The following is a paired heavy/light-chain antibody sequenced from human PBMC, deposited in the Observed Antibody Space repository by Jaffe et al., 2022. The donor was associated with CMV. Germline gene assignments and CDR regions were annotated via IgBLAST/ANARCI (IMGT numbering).Heavy chain of an antibody. CDR3: TTDFGETWGCGGDCYDLDAFDI. CDR1: GFTFSNAW. Sequence: EVQLVESGGGLVKPGGSLRLSCAASGFTFSNAWMSWVRQAPGKGLEWVGRIKSKTDGGTTDYAAPVKGRFTISRDDSKNTLYLQMNSLKTEDTAVYYCTTDFGETWGCGGDCYDLDAFDIWGQGTMVTVSS. J-gene: IGHJ3*02. CDR2: IKSKTDGGTT. D-gene: IGHD2-21*02. V-gene: IGHV3-15*01.
Light chain of an antibody. J-gene: IGKJ3*01. CDR3: MQATQFPVT. Sequence: DIVMTQTPLSSPVTLGQPASISCRSSQSLVHSDGNTYLSWLQQRPGQPPRLLIYKISNRFSGVPDRFSGSGAGTDFTLKISRVEAEDVGVYYCMQATQFPVTFGPGTKVDIK. CDR1: QSLVHSDGNTY. V-gene: IGKV2-24*01. CDR2: KIS.